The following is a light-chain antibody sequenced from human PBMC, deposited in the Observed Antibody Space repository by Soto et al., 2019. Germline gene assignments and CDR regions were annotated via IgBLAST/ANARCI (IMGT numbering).Light chain of an antibody. Sequence: DNQMTQSPSSLSASVGDRVTITCRASQNIGRYLNWYQQKPGKAPKLLIYAASSLQSGVPSRFSGSGSGTDFTLTISSLQPEDFATYYCQESYNTPFFGPGTKVDIK. CDR1: QNIGRY. CDR2: AAS. V-gene: IGKV1-39*01. CDR3: QESYNTPF. J-gene: IGKJ3*01.